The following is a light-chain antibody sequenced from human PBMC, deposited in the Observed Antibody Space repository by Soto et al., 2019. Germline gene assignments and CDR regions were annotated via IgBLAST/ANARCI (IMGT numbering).Light chain of an antibody. V-gene: IGLV2-14*01. J-gene: IGLJ2*01. CDR1: SSDVGGYNY. CDR3: SSYTSSSTVL. CDR2: EVS. Sequence: QSALTQPAAVSGSPGQSITISCTGTSSDVGGYNYVSGYQQHPGKVPKLMIYEVSNRPSGVSNRFSGSKSGNTASLTISGLQAEDEAGYYCSSYTSSSTVLFGGGTKLTVL.